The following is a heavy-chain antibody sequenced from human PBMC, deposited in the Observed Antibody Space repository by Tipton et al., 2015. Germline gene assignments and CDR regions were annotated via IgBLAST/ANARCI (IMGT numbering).Heavy chain of an antibody. J-gene: IGHJ4*02. V-gene: IGHV4-38-2*01. CDR2: ISHSGNT. Sequence: TLSLTCAVSAYSISSDYYWGWIRQPPGKGLEWIGSISHSGNTYYNPSLKSRVTMSRDTSKNQFSLEMRSVTASDTAVYYCARARGRHGGLFDSWGQGILVTVSS. CDR1: AYSISSDYY. CDR3: ARARGRHGGLFDS. D-gene: IGHD4-23*01.